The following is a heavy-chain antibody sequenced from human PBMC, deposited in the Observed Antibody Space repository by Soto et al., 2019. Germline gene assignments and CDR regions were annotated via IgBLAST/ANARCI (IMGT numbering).Heavy chain of an antibody. Sequence: SETLSLTCTVSGGSISSYYWSWIRQPPGKGLEWIGYIYYSGSTNYNPSLKSRVTISVDTSKNQFSLKLSSVTAADTAVYYCARRIGSGWADYWGQGTLVTVS. CDR2: IYYSGST. CDR1: GGSISSYY. D-gene: IGHD6-19*01. V-gene: IGHV4-59*08. J-gene: IGHJ4*02. CDR3: ARRIGSGWADY.